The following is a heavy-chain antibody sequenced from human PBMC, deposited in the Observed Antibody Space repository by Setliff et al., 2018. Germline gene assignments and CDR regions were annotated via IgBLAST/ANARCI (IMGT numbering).Heavy chain of an antibody. Sequence: GESLKISCKRSGYSFTNYWIGWVRQMPGKGLEWMGIVFSGDSDTRYSPSFQGQVTISADRSISTAYLQWSSLKASDTAIYYCARHFRNWYFDYWGQGTLVTVSS. CDR3: ARHFRNWYFDY. CDR2: VFSGDSDT. CDR1: GYSFTNYW. J-gene: IGHJ4*02. D-gene: IGHD1-1*01. V-gene: IGHV5-51*01.